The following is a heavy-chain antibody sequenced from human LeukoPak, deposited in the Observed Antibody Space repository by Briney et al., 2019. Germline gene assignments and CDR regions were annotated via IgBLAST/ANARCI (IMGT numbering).Heavy chain of an antibody. CDR2: ISGGGGST. Sequence: GGSLRLSCAASGFTFSSDAMSWARQAPGKGRECVSGISGGGGSTYYADSVRGRFTISRDNSKNTLYLQMNSLRAEDTAVYYCAKDWTGTRIYYGMDVWGQGTTVTVSS. D-gene: IGHD3/OR15-3a*01. V-gene: IGHV3-23*01. J-gene: IGHJ6*02. CDR3: AKDWTGTRIYYGMDV. CDR1: GFTFSSDA.